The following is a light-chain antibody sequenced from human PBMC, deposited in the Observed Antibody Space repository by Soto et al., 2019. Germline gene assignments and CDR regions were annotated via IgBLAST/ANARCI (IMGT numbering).Light chain of an antibody. CDR3: QQYNNYYT. V-gene: IGKV1-5*01. Sequence: DIQMTQSPSTLSASVGDRVTITCRASQSISSWLAWYQQKPGKAPKLLIYDASSLESGDPSRFSGSGSGTEFALLSSHFQPVDFARYYCQQYNNYYTLRQATKLEIK. CDR2: DAS. J-gene: IGKJ2*01. CDR1: QSISSW.